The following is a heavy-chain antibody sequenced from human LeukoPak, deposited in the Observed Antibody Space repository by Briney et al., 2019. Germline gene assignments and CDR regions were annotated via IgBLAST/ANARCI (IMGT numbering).Heavy chain of an antibody. J-gene: IGHJ4*02. D-gene: IGHD3-10*01. Sequence: GGSLRLSCAASGFTFSNAWLNWVRQAPGKGLEWVGHIKSKTDCGTTDYAAPVKGRFTISRDDSKDTLFLQMNSLKTEDTAVYYCTLPWGSGSYYDYWGQGTLVTVSS. CDR2: IKSKTDCGTT. V-gene: IGHV3-15*01. CDR1: GFTFSNAW. CDR3: TLPWGSGSYYDY.